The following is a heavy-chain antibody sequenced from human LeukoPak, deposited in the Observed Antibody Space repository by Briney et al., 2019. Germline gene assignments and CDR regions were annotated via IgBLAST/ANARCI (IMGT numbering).Heavy chain of an antibody. Sequence: GASVKVSCKASGYTFTSYAMNWVRQAPGQGLEWMGWINTNTGNPTYAQGFTGRFVFSLDTSVSTAYLQVSSLKAEDTAVYYCARDSGSGWSNDAFDIWGQGTMVTVSS. CDR2: INTNTGNP. CDR1: GYTFTSYA. CDR3: ARDSGSGWSNDAFDI. J-gene: IGHJ3*02. D-gene: IGHD6-19*01. V-gene: IGHV7-4-1*02.